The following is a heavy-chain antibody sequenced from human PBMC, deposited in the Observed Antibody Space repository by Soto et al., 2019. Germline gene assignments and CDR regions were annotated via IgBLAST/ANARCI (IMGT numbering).Heavy chain of an antibody. CDR2: ISAFNGDT. CDR3: ARDSPSSGLLGTNY. CDR1: GCTFTRYG. Sequence: QVQLVQSGAEVKKPGASVKVSCKASGCTFTRYGISWVRQAPGQGLEWMGWISAFNGDTKYAQRLQGRVSMTTDTSTDTAHMELRSLRSDDTAVSYCARDSPSSGLLGTNYWGQGTLVSVSS. D-gene: IGHD6-19*01. J-gene: IGHJ4*02. V-gene: IGHV1-18*01.